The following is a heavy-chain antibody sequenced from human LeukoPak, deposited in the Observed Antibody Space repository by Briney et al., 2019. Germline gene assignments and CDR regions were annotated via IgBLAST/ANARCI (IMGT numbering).Heavy chain of an antibody. D-gene: IGHD6-19*01. V-gene: IGHV1-18*01. CDR3: ARDQVGYSSGWYAVY. CDR1: GGTFSSYA. CDR2: ISAYNGNT. J-gene: IGHJ4*02. Sequence: ASVKVSCKASGGTFSSYATSWVRQAPGQGLEWMGWISAYNGNTNYAQKLQGRVTMTTDTSTSTAYMELRSLRSDDTAVYYCARDQVGYSSGWYAVYWGQGTLVTVSS.